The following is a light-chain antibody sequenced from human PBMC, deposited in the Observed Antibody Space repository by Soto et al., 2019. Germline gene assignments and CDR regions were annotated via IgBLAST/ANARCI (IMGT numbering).Light chain of an antibody. V-gene: IGKV1-39*01. Sequence: IQMTQSPSSLSASVGDRVTITCRASQTISSYLNWFQQKPGKAPKLLIYTTSSLQSGVPSRFSGSGSGTDFTLTISSLQPEDFSTYYCPQTYSTPRTFGQGTKVDIK. CDR1: QTISSY. CDR2: TTS. CDR3: PQTYSTPRT. J-gene: IGKJ1*01.